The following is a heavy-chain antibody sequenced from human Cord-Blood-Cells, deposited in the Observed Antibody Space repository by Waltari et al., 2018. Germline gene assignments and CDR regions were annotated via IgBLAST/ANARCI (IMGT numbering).Heavy chain of an antibody. CDR2: IWYDGSNK. D-gene: IGHD3-16*02. Sequence: QVQLVESGGGVVQPGRALRLSCAASGFTFSSYGMNWVRQAQGKGLEWVAVIWYDGSNKYYADSVKGRFTISRDNSKNTLYLQMNSLRAEDTAVYYCARREGVWGSYRYGGVDYWGQGTLVTVSS. V-gene: IGHV3-33*01. CDR1: GFTFSSYG. J-gene: IGHJ4*02. CDR3: ARREGVWGSYRYGGVDY.